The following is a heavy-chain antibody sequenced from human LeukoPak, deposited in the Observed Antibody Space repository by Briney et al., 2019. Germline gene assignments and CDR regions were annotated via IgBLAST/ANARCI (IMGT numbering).Heavy chain of an antibody. Sequence: ASVKVSCKASGYTFTGYYMHWVRQAPGQGLEWMGWINPNSGGTDYAQNFQGRVTMTRDTSISTAYMELSGLRSDGTAVYYCARAGYNWSQYYFDYWGQGTLVTVSS. CDR2: INPNSGGT. J-gene: IGHJ4*02. V-gene: IGHV1-2*02. CDR1: GYTFTGYY. CDR3: ARAGYNWSQYYFDY. D-gene: IGHD1-20*01.